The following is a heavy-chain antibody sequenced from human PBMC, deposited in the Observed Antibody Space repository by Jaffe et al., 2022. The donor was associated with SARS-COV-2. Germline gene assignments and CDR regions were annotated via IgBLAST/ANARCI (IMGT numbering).Heavy chain of an antibody. V-gene: IGHV2-26*01. CDR1: GFSLSNARMG. D-gene: IGHD3-3*01. CDR2: IFSNDEK. J-gene: IGHJ6*02. Sequence: QVTLKESGPVLVKPTETLTLTCTVSGFSLSNARMGVSWIRQPPGKALEWLAHIFSNDEKSYSTSLKSRLTISKDTSKSQVVLTMTNMDPVDTATYYCARILSLNYDFWSGYYGTYYYYGMDVWGQGTTVTVSS. CDR3: ARILSLNYDFWSGYYGTYYYYGMDV.